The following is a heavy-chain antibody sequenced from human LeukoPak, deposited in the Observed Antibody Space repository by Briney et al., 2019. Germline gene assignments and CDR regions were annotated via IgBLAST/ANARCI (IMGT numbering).Heavy chain of an antibody. J-gene: IGHJ4*02. CDR2: INSDGSST. CDR1: GFTFSSYW. Sequence: GGSLRLSCAASGFTFSSYWIHWVRQAPGKGLVWVSRINSDGSSTNYADSVKGRFTISRDNAKNTLYLQMNSLRAEDTAVYYCARDASWSGYPDYWGQGTQVTVSS. V-gene: IGHV3-74*01. CDR3: ARDASWSGYPDY. D-gene: IGHD3-3*01.